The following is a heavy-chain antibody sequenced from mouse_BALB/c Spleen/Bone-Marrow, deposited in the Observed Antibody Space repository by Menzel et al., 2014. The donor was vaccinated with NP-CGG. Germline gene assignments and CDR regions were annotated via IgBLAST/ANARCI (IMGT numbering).Heavy chain of an antibody. Sequence: DVKLVESGGDLVKPGGSLKLSCAASGFTFSSYGMSWVRQTPDKRLEWVATISSGGSYTYCPDSVKGRFTISRDNAKNTLYLQMSSLKSEDTAMYYCARQTYYDYDGYFDYWGQGTTLTVSS. CDR3: ARQTYYDYDGYFDY. CDR2: ISSGGSYT. J-gene: IGHJ2*01. D-gene: IGHD2-4*01. V-gene: IGHV5-6*02. CDR1: GFTFSSYG.